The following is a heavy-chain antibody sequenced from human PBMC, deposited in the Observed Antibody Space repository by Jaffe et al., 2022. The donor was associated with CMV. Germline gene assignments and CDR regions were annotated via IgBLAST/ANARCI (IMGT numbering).Heavy chain of an antibody. CDR3: ARDRGITGTYFDY. CDR2: IWYDGSNK. V-gene: IGHV3-33*01. D-gene: IGHD1-20*01. Sequence: QVQLVESGGGVVQPGRSLRLSCAASGFTFSSYGMHWVRQAPGKGLEWVAVIWYDGSNKYYADSVKGRFTISRDNSKNTLYLQMNSLRAEDTAVYYCARDRGITGTYFDYWGQGTLVTVSS. J-gene: IGHJ4*02. CDR1: GFTFSSYG.